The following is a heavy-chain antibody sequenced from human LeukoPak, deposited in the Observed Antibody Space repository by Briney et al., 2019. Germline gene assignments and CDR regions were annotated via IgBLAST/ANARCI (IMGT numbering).Heavy chain of an antibody. CDR2: ISGSGGST. V-gene: IGHV3-23*01. D-gene: IGHD6-13*01. CDR3: AIHAAGYSRSWHPNYFDY. CDR1: GFTFSSYA. Sequence: GGSLRLSCAASGFTFSSYAMSWVRQAPGKGLEWVSAISGSGGSTYYADSVKGRFTISRDNSKNTLYLQMNSLRAEDTAVYYCAIHAAGYSRSWHPNYFDYWAQGTLVTVSS. J-gene: IGHJ4*02.